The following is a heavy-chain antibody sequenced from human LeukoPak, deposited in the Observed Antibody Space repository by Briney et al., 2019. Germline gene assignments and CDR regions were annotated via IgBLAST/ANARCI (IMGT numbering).Heavy chain of an antibody. V-gene: IGHV3-23*01. J-gene: IGHJ4*02. CDR3: ARAVAGAFDY. CDR1: GSTFSSYT. D-gene: IGHD2-15*01. CDR2: ITTSDGNT. Sequence: PGGSLRLSCAVSGSTFSSYTMSWVRQAPGKGLEWVSTITTSDGNTYYADSVKGRFAVSRDNSKNTLFLQMNSLRAEDTAVYYCARAVAGAFDYWGQGTLVTVSS.